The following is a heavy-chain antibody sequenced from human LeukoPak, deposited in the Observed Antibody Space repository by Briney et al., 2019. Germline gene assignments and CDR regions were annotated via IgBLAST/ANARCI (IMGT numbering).Heavy chain of an antibody. J-gene: IGHJ4*02. CDR1: GFTFDDYA. V-gene: IGHV3-9*01. D-gene: IGHD3-9*01. CDR3: ARGSMPGTGLPFDY. Sequence: GGPLRLSCAASGFTFDDYAMHWVRQPPGKGLEWVSGISWNSGSIDYADSVKGRFTISRDNAKNSLYLQMNSLRSEDTALYYCARGSMPGTGLPFDYWGQGTQVSVSS. CDR2: ISWNSGSI.